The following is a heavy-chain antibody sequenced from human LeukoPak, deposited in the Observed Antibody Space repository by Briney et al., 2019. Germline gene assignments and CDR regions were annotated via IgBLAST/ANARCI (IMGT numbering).Heavy chain of an antibody. J-gene: IGHJ3*02. D-gene: IGHD1-26*01. CDR3: ARDLSVGAPWTFDI. CDR1: GFTFSSYS. V-gene: IGHV3-21*01. CDR2: ISSSSSYI. Sequence: GGSLRLSCAASGFTFSSYSMNWVRQAPGKGLEWVSSISSSSSYIYYADSVKGRFTISRDNAKNSLYLQMNSLRAEDTAVYYCARDLSVGAPWTFDIWGQGTMVTVSS.